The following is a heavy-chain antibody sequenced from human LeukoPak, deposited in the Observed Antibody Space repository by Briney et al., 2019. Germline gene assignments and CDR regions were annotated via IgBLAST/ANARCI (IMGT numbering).Heavy chain of an antibody. V-gene: IGHV1-18*01. J-gene: IGHJ4*02. CDR3: ARAAAVDIVATIPDDY. CDR1: GYTFTSYG. Sequence: ASVKVSCKASGYTFTSYGISWVRQAPGQGLEWMGWISAYNGNTNYAQKLQGRVTMTTDTSTSTAYMELRSLRSDDTAVYYCARAAAVDIVATIPDDYWGQGTLATVSS. CDR2: ISAYNGNT. D-gene: IGHD5-12*01.